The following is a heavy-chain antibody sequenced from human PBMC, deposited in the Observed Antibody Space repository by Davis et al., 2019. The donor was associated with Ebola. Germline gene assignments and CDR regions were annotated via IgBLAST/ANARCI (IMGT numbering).Heavy chain of an antibody. CDR2: ISSSSSYI. CDR3: ARSSRRIMITFGGVMQDFGVDY. V-gene: IGHV3-21*01. Sequence: GGSLRLSCAASGFTFSSYSMNWVRQAPGKGLEWVSSISSSSSYIYYADSVKGRFTISRDNAKNSLYLQMNSLRAEDTAVYYCARSSRRIMITFGGVMQDFGVDYWGQGTLVTVSS. CDR1: GFTFSSYS. D-gene: IGHD3-16*01. J-gene: IGHJ4*02.